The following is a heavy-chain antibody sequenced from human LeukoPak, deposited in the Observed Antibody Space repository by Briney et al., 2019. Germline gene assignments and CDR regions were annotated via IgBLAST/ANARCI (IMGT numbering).Heavy chain of an antibody. CDR1: GCSFTSYW. D-gene: IGHD1-26*01. V-gene: IGHV5-51*01. J-gene: IGHJ4*02. CDR2: IYPGDYDT. CDR3: ARGAAGSYSFDY. Sequence: GAALQISWKGSGCSFTSYWIGWGRQMPGKGLEWMGMIYPGDYDTRYSPSWEGQVTISADKSISPAYLQWSRLNASDTAMYYCARGAAGSYSFDYWGQGTLVTVSS.